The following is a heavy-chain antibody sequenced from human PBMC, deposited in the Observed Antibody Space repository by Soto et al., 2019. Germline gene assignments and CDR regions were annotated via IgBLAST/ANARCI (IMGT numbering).Heavy chain of an antibody. CDR1: GGSFSGYY. Sequence: SETLSLTCAVYGGSFSGYYWSWIRQPPGKGLEWIGEINHSGSTNYNPSLKSRVTISVDTSKNQFSLKLSSVTAADTAVYYCAGTGRDGYNYYYYGMDVWGQGTTVTVSS. J-gene: IGHJ6*02. CDR2: INHSGST. CDR3: AGTGRDGYNYYYYGMDV. V-gene: IGHV4-34*01. D-gene: IGHD5-12*01.